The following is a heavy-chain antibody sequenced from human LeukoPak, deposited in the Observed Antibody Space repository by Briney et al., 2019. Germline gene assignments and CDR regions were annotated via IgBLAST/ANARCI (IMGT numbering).Heavy chain of an antibody. CDR3: MSDSFDN. J-gene: IGHJ4*02. Sequence: GGSLRLSCAVSGFTFSTSWMHWVHQAPGTGLEWVANINPDGRQKHYVDSLKGRFSISRENGRNSLYLQMDNLRVEDTAVYYCMSDSFDNWGQGTLVTVSS. CDR1: GFTFSTSW. CDR2: INPDGRQK. V-gene: IGHV3-7*01.